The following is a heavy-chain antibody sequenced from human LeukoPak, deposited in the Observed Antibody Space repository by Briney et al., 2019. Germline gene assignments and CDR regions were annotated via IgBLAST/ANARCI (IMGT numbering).Heavy chain of an antibody. D-gene: IGHD2-2*01. V-gene: IGHV3-23*01. Sequence: GGSLRLSCAASGFTFSSYAMSWVRQAPGKGLEWVSGISAGGGSTYYADSVKGRFTISRDNAKNTLYLQMSSLRVEDTAVYYCAKDRGYCSSATCFFDDWGQGTLVTVSS. CDR1: GFTFSSYA. J-gene: IGHJ4*02. CDR2: ISAGGGST. CDR3: AKDRGYCSSATCFFDD.